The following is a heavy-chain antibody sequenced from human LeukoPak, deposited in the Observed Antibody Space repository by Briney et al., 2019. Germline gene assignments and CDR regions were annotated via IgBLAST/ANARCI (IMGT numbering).Heavy chain of an antibody. D-gene: IGHD5-18*01. V-gene: IGHV3-23*01. Sequence: GGSLRLSCAASGFTFSSYAMSWVRQAPGKGLEWVSAISGSGGSTYYADSVKGRFTISRDNSKNTLYLQMNSLRAEDTAVYYCALSGGFSYGNLDYWGQGTLVTVSS. CDR2: ISGSGGST. CDR1: GFTFSSYA. J-gene: IGHJ4*02. CDR3: ALSGGFSYGNLDY.